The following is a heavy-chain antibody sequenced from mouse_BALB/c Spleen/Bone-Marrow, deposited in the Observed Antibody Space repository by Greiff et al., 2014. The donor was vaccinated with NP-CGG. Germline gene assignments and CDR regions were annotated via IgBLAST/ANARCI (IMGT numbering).Heavy chain of an antibody. Sequence: DVKLVESGGDLVKPGGSLKLSCAASGFTFGSYGMSWVRQTPDKRLEWVATISSGGSYTYYPDSVKGRFTISRDNAKNTLYLQMSSLKSEDTAMYYCARHRDAMDYWGQGTSVTVSS. CDR3: ARHRDAMDY. CDR2: ISSGGSYT. D-gene: IGHD2-14*01. V-gene: IGHV5-6*02. CDR1: GFTFGSYG. J-gene: IGHJ4*01.